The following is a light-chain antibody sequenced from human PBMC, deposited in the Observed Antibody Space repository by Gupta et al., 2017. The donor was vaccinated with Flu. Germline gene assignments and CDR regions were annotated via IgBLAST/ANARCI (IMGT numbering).Light chain of an antibody. CDR2: DVS. CDR3: CSYAGRYTWV. V-gene: IGLV2-11*01. Sequence: QSVLTQPRSVSGSPGQSLTLACPGSSSDVGLYEYVSWYQHHPGKAPSLIIYDVSRRPSGVPDRFSASKSGNTAYLTISGLQAEDEADYHCCSYAGRYTWVFGGGTKVTV. CDR1: SSDVGLYEY. J-gene: IGLJ2*01.